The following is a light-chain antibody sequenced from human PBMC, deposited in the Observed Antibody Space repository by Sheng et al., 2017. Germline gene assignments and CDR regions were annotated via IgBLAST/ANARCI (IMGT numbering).Light chain of an antibody. CDR1: QSFSSSY. Sequence: EIVLTQSPGTVFLSPGERATLSCRASQSFSSSYLAWYQQKAGQAPRLLIFGGSTRATGIPARFSGSGSGTVFTLTISRLEPDDFAVYYCHQYGSSPPWAFGQGTKV. CDR2: GGS. CDR3: HQYGSSPPWA. V-gene: IGKV3-20*01. J-gene: IGKJ1*01.